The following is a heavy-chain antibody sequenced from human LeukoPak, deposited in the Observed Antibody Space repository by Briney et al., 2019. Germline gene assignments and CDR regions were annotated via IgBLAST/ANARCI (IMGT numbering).Heavy chain of an antibody. V-gene: IGHV3-66*01. D-gene: IGHD4-17*01. Sequence: GGSLRLSCAASGFTFRTHSMNWVHQAPGKGLEWVSVIYSGGSTYYADSVKGRFTISRDNSKNTLYLQMNSLRAEDTAVYYCARDPYDYGDRLSLYYYGMDVWGQGTTVTVSS. CDR1: GFTFRTHS. CDR3: ARDPYDYGDRLSLYYYGMDV. J-gene: IGHJ6*02. CDR2: IYSGGST.